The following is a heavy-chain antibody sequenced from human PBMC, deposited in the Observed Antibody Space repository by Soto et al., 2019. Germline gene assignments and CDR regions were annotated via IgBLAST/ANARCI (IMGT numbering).Heavy chain of an antibody. V-gene: IGHV1-3*01. CDR2: INAGNGNT. Sequence: ASVKVSCKASGYTFTSYAMHWVRQAPGQRLEWMGWINAGNGNTKYSQRFLGRVTMTSDTSTSTVHMELGSLTSEDTAVYYCARGGGIVVVTAPYEHWGQGTLVTVSS. J-gene: IGHJ4*02. CDR3: ARGGGIVVVTAPYEH. D-gene: IGHD2-21*02. CDR1: GYTFTSYA.